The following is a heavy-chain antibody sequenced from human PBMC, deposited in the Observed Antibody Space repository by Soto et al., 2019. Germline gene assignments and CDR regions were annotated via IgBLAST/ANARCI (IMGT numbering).Heavy chain of an antibody. CDR2: ISYSGAT. CDR1: GGSISHYY. V-gene: IGHV4-59*01. J-gene: IGHJ5*02. CDR3: AKAIRYAYDS. D-gene: IGHD3-16*01. Sequence: PSETLSLTCTVSGGSISHYYWSWIRQPPGKGLEWIGYISYSGATDYNPSLRSRLTIALEPSKNQFSLRLGSVTAADTAIYYCAKAIRYAYDSWGQGTLVTVSS.